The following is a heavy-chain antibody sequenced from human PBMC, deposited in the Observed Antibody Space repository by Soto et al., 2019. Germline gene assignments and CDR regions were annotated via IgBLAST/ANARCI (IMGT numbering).Heavy chain of an antibody. V-gene: IGHV3-74*01. Sequence: EVQLVESGGDLVQPGGSLRLSCAASAFTFSSYWMHWVRQAPGKGLVWVSRTNSDGSSTNYADSVKGRFTISRDNAKKTPYLQMNSLRAEDTAVYYCARDPYPWTSGWDWFDPWGQGTLVTVSS. CDR1: AFTFSSYW. CDR3: ARDPYPWTSGWDWFDP. D-gene: IGHD6-19*01. J-gene: IGHJ5*02. CDR2: TNSDGSST.